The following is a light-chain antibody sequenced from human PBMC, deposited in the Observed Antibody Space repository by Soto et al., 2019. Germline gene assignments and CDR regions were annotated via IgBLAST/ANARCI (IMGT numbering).Light chain of an antibody. V-gene: IGKV3-11*01. J-gene: IGKJ5*01. CDR2: DAS. CDR3: QHHSNWPPIT. Sequence: IVLTQSPATLSLSPGERATLSCRASQFVSNSVAWYQQKPGQAPRLLISDASDRATGVPGRFSGSGSGTHFTLTISSLEAEDFAIYYCQHHSNWPPITFGQGTRLEIK. CDR1: QFVSNS.